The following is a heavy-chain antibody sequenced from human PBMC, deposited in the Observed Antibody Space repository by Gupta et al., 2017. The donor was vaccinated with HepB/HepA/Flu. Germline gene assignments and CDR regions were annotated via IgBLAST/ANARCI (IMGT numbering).Heavy chain of an antibody. J-gene: IGHJ4*02. CDR3: ARDSPRQPYYGRSFDY. CDR1: GFPFRSYE. CDR2: ISSSGSTI. D-gene: IGHD3-10*01. V-gene: IGHV3-48*03. Sequence: EVQLVESGGGLVQPGGSLRLSCAASGFPFRSYEMNWVRQAPGKGLEWVSYISSSGSTIYYADSVKGRFTISRDNAKNSLYLQMNSLRAEDTAVYYCARDSPRQPYYGRSFDYWGQGTLVTVSS.